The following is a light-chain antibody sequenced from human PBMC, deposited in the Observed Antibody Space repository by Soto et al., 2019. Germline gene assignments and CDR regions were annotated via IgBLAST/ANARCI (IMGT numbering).Light chain of an antibody. V-gene: IGLV9-49*01. CDR1: SGYSNYK. CDR3: GADHGSGSNFVV. J-gene: IGLJ2*01. Sequence: QAVVTQPPSASACLGASVTLTCTLSSGYSNYKVDWYQQRPGKGPRFVMRVGTGGIVGSKGDGIPDRFSVLGSGLNRYLTIKNIQEEDESDYHCGADHGSGSNFVVFGGGTKLTVL. CDR2: VGTGGIVG.